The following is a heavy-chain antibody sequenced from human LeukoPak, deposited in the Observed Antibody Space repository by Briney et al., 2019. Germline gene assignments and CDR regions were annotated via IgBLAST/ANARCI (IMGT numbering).Heavy chain of an antibody. Sequence: PGGSLRLSCAASGFTVSSNYMSWVRQAPGKGLEWVSSISSSSSYIYYADSVKGRFTISRDNAKNSLYLQMNSLRAEDTAVYYCAREMATYDYVWGSYRYIDYWGQGTLVTVSS. CDR1: GFTVSSNY. V-gene: IGHV3-21*01. J-gene: IGHJ4*02. CDR3: AREMATYDYVWGSYRYIDY. D-gene: IGHD3-16*02. CDR2: ISSSSSYI.